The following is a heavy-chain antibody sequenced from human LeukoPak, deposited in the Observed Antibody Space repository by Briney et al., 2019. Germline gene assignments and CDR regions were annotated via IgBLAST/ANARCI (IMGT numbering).Heavy chain of an antibody. D-gene: IGHD4-17*01. Sequence: GGSLRLSCAASGFTFSSYAMHWVRQAPGEGLEYVSAISSNGGSTYYANSVKGRFTISRDNSKNTLYLQMGSLRAEDMAVYYCARGPNDYGDRDYYYYYMDVWGKGTTVTISS. CDR2: ISSNGGST. J-gene: IGHJ6*03. CDR3: ARGPNDYGDRDYYYYYMDV. CDR1: GFTFSSYA. V-gene: IGHV3-64*01.